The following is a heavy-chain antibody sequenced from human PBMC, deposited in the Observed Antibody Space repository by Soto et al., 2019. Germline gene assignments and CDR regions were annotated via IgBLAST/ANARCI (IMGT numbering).Heavy chain of an antibody. CDR2: ISSSGTYI. V-gene: IGHV3-21*01. J-gene: IGHJ4*02. CDR1: GFTFDNYN. Sequence: PGGSLRLSCAVSGFTFDNYNLNWVRRAPGKGPEWVASISSSGTYIYYADSVKGRFTISRDNAQSSLHLQMNSLRGEDTAVYYCARDRGSDSSGWLGLDFWGQGTLVTVSS. D-gene: IGHD6-19*01. CDR3: ARDRGSDSSGWLGLDF.